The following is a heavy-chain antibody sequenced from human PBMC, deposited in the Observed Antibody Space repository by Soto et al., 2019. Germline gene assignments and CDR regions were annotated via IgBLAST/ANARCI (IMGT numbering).Heavy chain of an antibody. Sequence: GGSLRLSCAASGFTFSSYWMHWVRQAPGKGLVWVSRINSDGSSTSYADSVKGRFTVSRDNAKNTLYLQMNSLRAEDTAVYYCARGLKGYYGVDVWGQGTTVTVSS. CDR3: ARGLKGYYGVDV. J-gene: IGHJ6*02. CDR2: INSDGSST. V-gene: IGHV3-74*01. D-gene: IGHD3-16*01. CDR1: GFTFSSYW.